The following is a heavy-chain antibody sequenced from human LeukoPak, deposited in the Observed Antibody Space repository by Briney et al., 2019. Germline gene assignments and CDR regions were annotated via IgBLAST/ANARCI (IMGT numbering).Heavy chain of an antibody. J-gene: IGHJ5*02. CDR1: GFTFSSYE. CDR2: ISSSGSTI. D-gene: IGHD2-2*01. Sequence: PAGSLRLSCAASGFTFSSYEMNWVRQAPGKGLEWVSYISSSGSTIYYADSVKGRSTVSRDNSKNTLYLQMNSLRPEDTAVYYCAKGVRTTDWFDPWGQGTLVTVSS. V-gene: IGHV3-48*03. CDR3: AKGVRTTDWFDP.